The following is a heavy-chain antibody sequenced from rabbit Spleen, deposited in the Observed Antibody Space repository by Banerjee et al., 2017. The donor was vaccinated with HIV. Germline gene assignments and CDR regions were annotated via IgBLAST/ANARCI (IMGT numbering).Heavy chain of an antibody. Sequence: QEQLVESGGGLVQPTGSLTLTCKASGFSFGDRDVMCWVRQAPGKGLEWIACINTATGKAVYATWAKGRFTISRTSSTTVTLRMTSLTAADRAAYFCARDSAGREDFNLWGPGTLVTVS. V-gene: IGHV1S45*01. D-gene: IGHD4-2*01. CDR1: GFSFGDRDV. CDR3: ARDSAGREDFNL. CDR2: INTATGKA. J-gene: IGHJ4*01.